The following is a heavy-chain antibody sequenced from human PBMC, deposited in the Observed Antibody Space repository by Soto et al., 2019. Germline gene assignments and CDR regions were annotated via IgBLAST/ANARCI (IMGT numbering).Heavy chain of an antibody. D-gene: IGHD3-16*02. V-gene: IGHV1-2*04. CDR2: INPNSGGT. CDR1: GYTFTGYY. CDR3: ARGRGDYVWGSYRLFDY. J-gene: IGHJ4*02. Sequence: ASVKVSCKASGYTFTGYYMHWVRQAPGQGLEWMGWINPNSGGTNYAQKFQGWVTMTRDTSISTAYMELSRLRSDDTAVYYCARGRGDYVWGSYRLFDYWGQGTLVTAPQ.